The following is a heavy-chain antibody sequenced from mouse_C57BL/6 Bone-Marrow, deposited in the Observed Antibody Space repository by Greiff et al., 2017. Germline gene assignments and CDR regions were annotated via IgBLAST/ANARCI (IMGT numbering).Heavy chain of an antibody. D-gene: IGHD2-4*01. V-gene: IGHV1-69*01. J-gene: IGHJ3*01. CDR2: IDPSDSYT. CDR1: GYTFTSYW. CDR3: ARKGIYDYDGGFAY. Sequence: VQLQQPGAELVMPGASVKLSCKASGYTFTSYWMHWVKQRPGQGLEWIGEIDPSDSYTNYNQKFKGKSTLTVDKSSSPAYMQLSSLTSEDSAVYYCARKGIYDYDGGFAYWGQGTLVTVSA.